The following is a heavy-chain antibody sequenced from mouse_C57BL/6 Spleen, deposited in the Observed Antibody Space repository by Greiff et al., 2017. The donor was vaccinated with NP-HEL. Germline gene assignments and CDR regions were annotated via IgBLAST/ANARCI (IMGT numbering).Heavy chain of an antibody. CDR3: ARNYDFTWFAY. D-gene: IGHD2-4*01. J-gene: IGHJ3*01. CDR1: GFTFSDYG. Sequence: EVQLVESGGGLVKPGGSLKLSCAASGFTFSDYGMHWVRQAPEKGLEWVAYISSGSSTIYYADTVKGRFTISRDNAKNTLFLQMTSLRSEDTAMYYCARNYDFTWFAYWGQGTLVTVSA. CDR2: ISSGSSTI. V-gene: IGHV5-17*01.